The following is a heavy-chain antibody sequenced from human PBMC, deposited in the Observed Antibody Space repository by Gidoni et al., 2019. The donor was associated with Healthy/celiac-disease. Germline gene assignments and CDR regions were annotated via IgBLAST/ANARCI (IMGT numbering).Heavy chain of an antibody. CDR1: GFTFSNAL. CDR3: TTDRVTGTTTGDAFDI. J-gene: IGHJ3*02. Sequence: EVQLVESGGGLVKPGGSLRLSCAASGFTFSNALMSWVRQAPGKGLEWVGRIKSKTDGGTTDYAAPVKGRFTISRDDSKNTLYLQMNSLKTEDTAVYYCTTDRVTGTTTGDAFDIWGQGTMVTVSS. V-gene: IGHV3-15*01. CDR2: IKSKTDGGTT. D-gene: IGHD1-20*01.